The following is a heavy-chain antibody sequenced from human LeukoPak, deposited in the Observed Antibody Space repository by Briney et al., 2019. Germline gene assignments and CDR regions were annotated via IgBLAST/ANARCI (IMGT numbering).Heavy chain of an antibody. J-gene: IGHJ4*02. CDR2: IKQDGSEK. D-gene: IGHD2-2*01. CDR3: ARQRYHDS. Sequence: GGSLRLSCATSGFTLSSYWMSWVRQAPGKGLEWVANIKQDGSEKNYLDSVKGRFTISRDNAKNSLYLQMNSLRAEDTAVYYCARQRYHDSWGQGTLATVSS. V-gene: IGHV3-7*01. CDR1: GFTLSSYW.